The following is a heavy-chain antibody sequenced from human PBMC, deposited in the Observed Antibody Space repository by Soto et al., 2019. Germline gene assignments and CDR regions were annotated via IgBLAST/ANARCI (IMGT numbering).Heavy chain of an antibody. CDR1: GGSISSYY. Sequence: NPSETLSLTCTVSGGSISSYYWSWIRQPAGKGLEWIGRIYTSGSTNYNPSLKSRVTMSVDTSKNQFSLKLSSVTAADTAVYYCARVGSGWYEGLLDYWGQGTLVTVSS. D-gene: IGHD6-19*01. V-gene: IGHV4-4*07. J-gene: IGHJ4*02. CDR2: IYTSGST. CDR3: ARVGSGWYEGLLDY.